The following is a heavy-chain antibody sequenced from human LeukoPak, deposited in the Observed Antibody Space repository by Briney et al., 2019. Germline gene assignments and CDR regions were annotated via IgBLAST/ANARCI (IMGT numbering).Heavy chain of an antibody. CDR1: GFTFSSYG. D-gene: IGHD6-13*01. J-gene: IGHJ4*02. V-gene: IGHV3-30*03. Sequence: PGGSLRLSCAASGFTFSSYGMHWVRQAPGKGLEWVAVISYDGSNKYYADSVKGRFTISRDNSKNTLYLQMNSLRAEDTAVYYCARGPGKYSSSWYSDYWGQGTLVTVSS. CDR2: ISYDGSNK. CDR3: ARGPGKYSSSWYSDY.